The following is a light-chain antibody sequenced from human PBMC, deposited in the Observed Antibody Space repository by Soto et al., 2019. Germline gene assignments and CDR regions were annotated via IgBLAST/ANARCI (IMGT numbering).Light chain of an antibody. Sequence: EIVLTQSPGTLSLSPGERATLSCRASQSVSSSYLAWYQQKPGQAPRLLIYGASSRATDIPDRFSGSGSGTAFTLTISRLEPEDFAVYYCQQYGTSPPKYTFGQGTKLEIK. CDR2: GAS. V-gene: IGKV3-20*01. J-gene: IGKJ2*01. CDR1: QSVSSSY. CDR3: QQYGTSPPKYT.